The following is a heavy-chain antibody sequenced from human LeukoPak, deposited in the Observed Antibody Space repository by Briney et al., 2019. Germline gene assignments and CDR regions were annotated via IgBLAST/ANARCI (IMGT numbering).Heavy chain of an antibody. D-gene: IGHD2-21*02. J-gene: IGHJ4*02. CDR3: ARASSDGRFDY. CDR2: IYPGDFDT. CDR1: GYNFITYW. V-gene: IGHV5-51*01. Sequence: GESLKISCRASGYNFITYWIGWVRQMPGKGLEWMGIIYPGDFDTRYSPSFQGQVTISADKSISTAYLQWSSLKASDTAIYYCARASSDGRFDYWGQGTLVTVSS.